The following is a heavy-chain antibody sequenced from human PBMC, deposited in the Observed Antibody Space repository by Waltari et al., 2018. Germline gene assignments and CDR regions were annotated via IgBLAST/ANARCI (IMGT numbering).Heavy chain of an antibody. Sequence: QVQLVQSGAEVKKPGASVKVSCKASGYTFTSFDINWVRQANGQGLGWMGWMNPNSGYTGYAQKFQGRVTITRNTSISTAYMELSTLRSEDTAVYYCARGNGYDNSGYSAYGPYPDYWGQGTLVTVSS. CDR3: ARGNGYDNSGYSAYGPYPDY. D-gene: IGHD3-22*01. CDR1: GYTFTSFD. CDR2: MNPNSGYT. J-gene: IGHJ4*02. V-gene: IGHV1-8*01.